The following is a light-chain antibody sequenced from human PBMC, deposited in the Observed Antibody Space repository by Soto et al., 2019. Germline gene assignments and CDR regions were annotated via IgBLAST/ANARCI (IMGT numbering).Light chain of an antibody. Sequence: IQMTQSPSSLSASVGDRVTITCRASQGIRNDLGWYQQKPGKAPKLLISDASSLQSGVPSRFSGSGSGTEFTLTISSLRPEDFATYYCQQYSDYSSFGHGTKVDIK. CDR3: QQYSDYSS. J-gene: IGKJ1*01. CDR2: DAS. V-gene: IGKV1-17*01. CDR1: QGIRND.